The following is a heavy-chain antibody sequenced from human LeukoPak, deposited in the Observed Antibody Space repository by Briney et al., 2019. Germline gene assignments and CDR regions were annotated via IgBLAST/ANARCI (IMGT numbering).Heavy chain of an antibody. CDR2: ISHSGTT. CDR1: GGSISSFY. D-gene: IGHD5-24*01. J-gene: IGHJ4*02. Sequence: SETLSLTCTVSGGSISSFYWGWIRQPPGKGLEWIGYISHSGTTNYIPSLKSRVTISVDTSKNQFSLKLSSVTAADTAVYYCARVTPEVEMATYFDYWGQGTLVTVSS. V-gene: IGHV4-59*12. CDR3: ARVTPEVEMATYFDY.